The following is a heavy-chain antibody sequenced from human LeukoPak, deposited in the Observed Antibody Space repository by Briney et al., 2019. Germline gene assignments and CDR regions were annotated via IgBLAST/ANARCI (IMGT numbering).Heavy chain of an antibody. Sequence: ASVKVSCKASGYTFTSYGISWVRQAPGQGLEWMGWISAYNGNTNYAQKLQGRLTMTTDTSTSTAYMELRSLRSDDTAVYHCARDARRYCSTSSCPLDYWGQGTLVSVSS. J-gene: IGHJ4*02. CDR1: GYTFTSYG. CDR2: ISAYNGNT. D-gene: IGHD2-2*01. V-gene: IGHV1-18*01. CDR3: ARDARRYCSTSSCPLDY.